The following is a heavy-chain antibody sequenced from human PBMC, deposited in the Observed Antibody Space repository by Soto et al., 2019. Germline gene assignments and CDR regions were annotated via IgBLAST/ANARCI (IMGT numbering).Heavy chain of an antibody. CDR1: GFTFSSYS. D-gene: IGHD3-10*01. J-gene: IGHJ4*02. Sequence: EVQLVESGGGLVKPGGSLRLACAASGFTFSSYSMNWVRQAPGKGLEWVSSISSSSSYIYYGDSVKGRFTISRDNAKNSLYLQMNSLRAEDTAVYYCARCLPDGSGQYCDYWGQGTLVTVSS. CDR2: ISSSSSYI. V-gene: IGHV3-21*01. CDR3: ARCLPDGSGQYCDY.